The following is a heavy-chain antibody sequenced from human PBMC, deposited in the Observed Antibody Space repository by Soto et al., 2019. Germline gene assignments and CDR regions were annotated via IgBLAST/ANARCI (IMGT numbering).Heavy chain of an antibody. CDR1: GFTFSSYS. CDR3: ARIQYGSGSYYHDAFDI. J-gene: IGHJ3*02. Sequence: GGSLRLSCAASGFTFSSYSMNWVRQAPGKGLEWVSSISSSSSYIYYADSVKGRFTISRDNAKNSLYLQMNSLRAEDTAVYYCARIQYGSGSYYHDAFDIWSQGTMVTVSS. D-gene: IGHD3-10*01. V-gene: IGHV3-21*01. CDR2: ISSSSSYI.